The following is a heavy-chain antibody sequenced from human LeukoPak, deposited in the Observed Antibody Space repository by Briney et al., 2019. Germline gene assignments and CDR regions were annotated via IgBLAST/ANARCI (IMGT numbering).Heavy chain of an antibody. CDR2: INSDGSST. CDR3: ARWGYTVTTSH. D-gene: IGHD4-17*01. J-gene: IGHJ4*02. V-gene: IGHV3-74*01. CDR1: GFTFSRYW. Sequence: PGGSLRLSCAASGFTFSRYWMHWVRQAPGKGLVWVSRINSDGSSTSYADYVKGRFTISRDNAKNTLYLQMNSLRAEDTAVYYCARWGYTVTTSHWGQGTLVTVSS.